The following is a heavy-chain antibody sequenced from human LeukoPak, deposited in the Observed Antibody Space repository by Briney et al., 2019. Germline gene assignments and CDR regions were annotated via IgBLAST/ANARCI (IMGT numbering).Heavy chain of an antibody. CDR1: GGSISSTSYY. CDR2: IYYSGST. J-gene: IGHJ3*02. CDR3: ARDSYGDYGSAFDI. D-gene: IGHD4-17*01. V-gene: IGHV4-39*07. Sequence: SETLSLTCSVSGGSISSTSYYWGWIRQPPGKGLEWIGSIYYSGSTYYNPSLKSRVTISVDTSKNQFSLKLSSVTAADTAVYYCARDSYGDYGSAFDIWGQGTMVTVSS.